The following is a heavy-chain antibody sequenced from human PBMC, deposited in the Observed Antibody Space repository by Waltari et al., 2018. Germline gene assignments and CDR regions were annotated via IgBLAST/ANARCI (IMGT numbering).Heavy chain of an antibody. CDR2: ISSSSSNI. Sequence: EVQLVESGGGLVTPGGSLRLSCDASGFTFRTYSMNWVRQAPGKGLEWVSSISSSSSNIYYADSVKGRFTISRDNAKNSLYLQMNSLRAEDTAMYYCARLTTIAARPVGADYWGQGTLVTVSS. J-gene: IGHJ4*02. D-gene: IGHD6-6*01. CDR1: GFTFRTYS. V-gene: IGHV3-21*01. CDR3: ARLTTIAARPVGADY.